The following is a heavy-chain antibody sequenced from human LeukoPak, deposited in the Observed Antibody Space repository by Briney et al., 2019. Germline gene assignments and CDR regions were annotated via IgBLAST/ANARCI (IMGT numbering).Heavy chain of an antibody. V-gene: IGHV4-59*01. J-gene: IGHJ4*02. CDR3: ARDAYGGNPPYFDC. CDR2: IYYSGST. Sequence: PETLSLTCTASGGSISSYYGSWIRQPPGEGLEWIGYIYYSGSTNYNPSLKRRVTISVDTSKNQFSLKLSSVTAADTAVYYCARDAYGGNPPYFDCWGQGTLVTVSS. CDR1: GGSISSYY. D-gene: IGHD4-23*01.